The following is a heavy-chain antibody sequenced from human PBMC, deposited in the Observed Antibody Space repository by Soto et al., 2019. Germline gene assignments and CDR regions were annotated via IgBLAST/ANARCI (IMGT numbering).Heavy chain of an antibody. CDR2: ISDSGST. J-gene: IGHJ4*02. Sequence: SETLSLTCNVSGGSISNYYWNWIRQPPGKRLEGMGYISDSGSTKYNPSLMSRVTISADMPKNQVYLKVKSVAAADTAICFCASARLVTLPTSDYLDYCGQGTLVTVS. CDR3: ASARLVTLPTSDYLDY. V-gene: IGHV4-59*01. D-gene: IGHD3-16*01. CDR1: GGSISNYY.